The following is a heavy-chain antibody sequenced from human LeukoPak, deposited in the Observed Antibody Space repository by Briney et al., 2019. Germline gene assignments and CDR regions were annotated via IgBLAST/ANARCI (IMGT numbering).Heavy chain of an antibody. CDR1: GGSFSGYY. CDR3: ARSSVVAATFDY. J-gene: IGHJ4*02. CDR2: INHSGST. Sequence: PSETLSLTCAVYGGSFSGYYWSWIRQPPGKGLEWIGEINHSGSTNYNPSLKSRVTISVDTSKNQFSLKLSSVTAADTAVYYCARSSVVAATFDYWGQGTLVTVSS. V-gene: IGHV4-34*01. D-gene: IGHD2-15*01.